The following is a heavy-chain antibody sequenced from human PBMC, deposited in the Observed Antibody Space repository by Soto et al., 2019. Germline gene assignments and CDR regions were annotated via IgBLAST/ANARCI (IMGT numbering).Heavy chain of an antibody. Sequence: QVQLVESGGGVVQSGTSLRLSCAASGFTFGTYGMHWVRQAPGKRLEWLAVIWNDGSKENYADSVRGRFNISRDKYKDTVYLQMNSLRGEDTAVYYCARGLGAAVHAAHLDYWGQGPPVTVSS. CDR1: GFTFGTYG. CDR3: ARGLGAAVHAAHLDY. D-gene: IGHD6-25*01. V-gene: IGHV3-33*01. CDR2: IWNDGSKE. J-gene: IGHJ4*02.